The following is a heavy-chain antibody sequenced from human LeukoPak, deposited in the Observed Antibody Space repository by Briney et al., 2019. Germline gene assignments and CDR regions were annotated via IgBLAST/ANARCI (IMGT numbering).Heavy chain of an antibody. Sequence: ASVKVSCKASGYTFTGYYMHWVRQAPGQGLEWMGWINPNSGGTNYAQKSQGRFTMTRDTSISTAYMELSRLRSDDTAVYYCARDRIRSIAVAGTGLIDYWGQGTLVTVSS. CDR1: GYTFTGYY. V-gene: IGHV1-2*02. J-gene: IGHJ4*02. D-gene: IGHD6-19*01. CDR3: ARDRIRSIAVAGTGLIDY. CDR2: INPNSGGT.